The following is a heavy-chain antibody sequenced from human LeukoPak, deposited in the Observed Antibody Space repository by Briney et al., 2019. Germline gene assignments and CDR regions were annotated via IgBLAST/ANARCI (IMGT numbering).Heavy chain of an antibody. D-gene: IGHD2-15*01. CDR3: ASAPSKYCSGGSCYLGY. Sequence: GGSLRLSCAASGFTFSDYYMSWIRQAPGKGLEWVAVIWYDGSNKYYADSVKGRFTISRDNSKNTLYLQMNSLRAEDTAVYYYASAPSKYCSGGSCYLGYWGQGTLVTVSS. V-gene: IGHV3-33*08. CDR1: GFTFSDYY. J-gene: IGHJ4*02. CDR2: IWYDGSNK.